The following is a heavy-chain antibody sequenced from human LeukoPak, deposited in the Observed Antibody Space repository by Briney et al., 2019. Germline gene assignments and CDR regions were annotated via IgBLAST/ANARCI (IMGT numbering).Heavy chain of an antibody. J-gene: IGHJ4*02. CDR2: IYPGDSDS. Sequence: GESLKISCKCSGYSFSTYWIGWVRQMPGKGLEWMGIIYPGDSDSRHSPSFQGQVTISADKSISTAYLQWSSLKASDTAMYYCARRYYDLWSGYYSSYYFDYWGQGTLVTVSS. CDR1: GYSFSTYW. CDR3: ARRYYDLWSGYYSSYYFDY. V-gene: IGHV5-51*01. D-gene: IGHD3-3*01.